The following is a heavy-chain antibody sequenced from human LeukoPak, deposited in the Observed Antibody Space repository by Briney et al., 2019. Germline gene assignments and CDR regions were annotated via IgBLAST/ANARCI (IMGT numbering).Heavy chain of an antibody. V-gene: IGHV4-39*01. CDR3: AKYYYGSGSYSDY. Sequence: SETLSLTCTVSGGSISSSSYYWGWIRQPPGKGREWIGSIYYSGSTYYNPSLKSRVTISVDTSKNQFSLKLSSVTAADTAVYYCAKYYYGSGSYSDYWGQGTLVTVSS. D-gene: IGHD3-10*01. CDR1: GGSISSSSYY. J-gene: IGHJ4*02. CDR2: IYYSGST.